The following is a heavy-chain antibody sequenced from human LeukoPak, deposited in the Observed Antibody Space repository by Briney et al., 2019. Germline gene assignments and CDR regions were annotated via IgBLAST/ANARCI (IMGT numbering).Heavy chain of an antibody. J-gene: IGHJ6*02. CDR1: GGTFSSYA. CDR3: ARDQQLALGFYYYYGMDV. Sequence: SVKVSCKASGGTFSSYAISWVRQAPGQGLEWMGGIIPIFGTANYAQKFQGRVTITADESTSTAYMELRSLRSDDTAVYYCARDQQLALGFYYYYGMDVWGQGTTVTVSS. CDR2: IIPIFGTA. V-gene: IGHV1-69*13. D-gene: IGHD6-6*01.